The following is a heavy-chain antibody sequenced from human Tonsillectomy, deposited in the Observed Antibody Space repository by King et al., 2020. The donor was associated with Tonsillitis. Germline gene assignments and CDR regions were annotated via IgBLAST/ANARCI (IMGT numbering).Heavy chain of an antibody. D-gene: IGHD2-15*01. V-gene: IGHV3-30*18. CDR3: AKDRVYCSGGSCYTFDY. CDR1: GFTFSSYG. CDR2: ISYDGSNK. Sequence: VQLVESGGGVVQPGRSLRLSCAASGFTFSSYGMHWVRQAPGKGLEWVAVISYDGSNKYYADSVKGRFTISRDNSKNTLYLQMNSLRAEDTAVYYCAKDRVYCSGGSCYTFDYWGQGTLATVSS. J-gene: IGHJ4*02.